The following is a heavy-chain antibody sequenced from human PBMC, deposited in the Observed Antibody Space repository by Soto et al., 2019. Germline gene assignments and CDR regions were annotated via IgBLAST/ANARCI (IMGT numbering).Heavy chain of an antibody. CDR2: MNPNSGNT. V-gene: IGHV1-8*01. D-gene: IGHD5-12*01. CDR1: GYTFTCYD. J-gene: IGHJ5*02. Sequence: QVQQVQSGAEVKKPGASVKVSCKASGYTFTCYDINWVRQATGQGLEWMGWMNPNSGNTGYAQKFQGRVTMTRNTTIRTGYMELSSLRSEDTAVYYCARRPHVEWLRLRPWGQGTLVPVSS. CDR3: ARRPHVEWLRLRP.